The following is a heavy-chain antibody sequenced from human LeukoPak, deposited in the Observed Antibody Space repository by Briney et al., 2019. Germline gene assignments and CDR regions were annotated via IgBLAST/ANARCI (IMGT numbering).Heavy chain of an antibody. CDR1: GYSISSGYY. Sequence: PSETLSLTCSVSGYSISSGYYWGWIRQPPGKGLEWIGSIYYSGSTYYNPSLKSRVTISVDTSKNQFSLKLSSVTAADTAVYYCARDGRGSYEPFDYWGQGTLVTVSS. CDR2: IYYSGST. J-gene: IGHJ4*02. D-gene: IGHD1-26*01. V-gene: IGHV4-38-2*02. CDR3: ARDGRGSYEPFDY.